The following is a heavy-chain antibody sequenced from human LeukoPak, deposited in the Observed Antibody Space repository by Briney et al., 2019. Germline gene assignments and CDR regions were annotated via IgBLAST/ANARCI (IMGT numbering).Heavy chain of an antibody. J-gene: IGHJ4*02. CDR2: IIPIFGTA. CDR1: GGTFSSYA. V-gene: IGHV1-69*13. D-gene: IGHD3-22*01. CDR3: ARTYYYDSSGYYPWGFESYCDY. Sequence: ASVKVSCKASGGTFSSYAISWVRQAPGQGLEWMGGIIPIFGTANYAQKFQGRVTITADESTSTAYMELSSLRSEDTAVYYCARTYYYDSSGYYPWGFESYCDYWGQGTLVTVSS.